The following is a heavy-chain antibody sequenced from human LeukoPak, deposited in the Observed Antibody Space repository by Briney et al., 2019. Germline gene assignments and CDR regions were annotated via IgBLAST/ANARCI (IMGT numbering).Heavy chain of an antibody. CDR3: ASVRGHDY. D-gene: IGHD3-10*02. Sequence: SETLSLTCTVSGGSISSYYWSWVRQPPGKGLEWIGEIYHSGSTNYNPSLKSRVTISVDKSKNQFSLKLSSVTAADTAVYYCASVRGHDYWGQGTLVTVSS. CDR2: IYHSGST. CDR1: GGSISSYY. J-gene: IGHJ4*02. V-gene: IGHV4-59*12.